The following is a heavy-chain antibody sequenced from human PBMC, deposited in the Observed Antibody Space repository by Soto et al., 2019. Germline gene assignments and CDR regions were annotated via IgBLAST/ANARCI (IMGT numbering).Heavy chain of an antibody. CDR1: GYTFTSYG. V-gene: IGHV1-18*01. D-gene: IGHD6-19*01. CDR3: ARVPAVGWTVGWFDP. J-gene: IGHJ5*02. CDR2: ISAYNGNT. Sequence: GASVKVSCKASGYTFTSYGISWVRQAPGQGLEWMGWISAYNGNTNYAQKLQGRVTMTTDTSTSTAYMELRSLRSDDTAVYYCARVPAVGWTVGWFDPWGQGTLVTVSS.